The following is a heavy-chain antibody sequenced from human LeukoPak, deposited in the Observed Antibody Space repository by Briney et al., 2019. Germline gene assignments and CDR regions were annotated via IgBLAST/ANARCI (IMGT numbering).Heavy chain of an antibody. D-gene: IGHD3-10*01. CDR2: ISGSGGST. Sequence: GGSLRLSCAASGFTFSSYWMSWVRQAPGKGLEWVSAISGSGGSTYYADSVKGRFTISRDNSKNTLYLQMNSLRAEDTAVYYCAKVPTVPSYYFDYWGQGTLVTVSS. CDR3: AKVPTVPSYYFDY. CDR1: GFTFSSYW. J-gene: IGHJ4*02. V-gene: IGHV3-23*01.